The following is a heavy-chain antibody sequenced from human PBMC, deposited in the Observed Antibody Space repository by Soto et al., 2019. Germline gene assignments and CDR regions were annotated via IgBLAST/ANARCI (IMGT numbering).Heavy chain of an antibody. CDR1: GYTFTSYY. V-gene: IGHV1-46*01. D-gene: IGHD3-3*01. CDR2: INPSGGST. Sequence: ASVKVSCKASGYTFTSYYMHWVRQAPGQGLEWMGIINPSGGSTSYAQKFQGRVTMTRDTSTSTTYMELRSLRSDDTAVYYCARDRGNKYYDFWSGYLHYNGMDVWGQGTTVTVSS. CDR3: ARDRGNKYYDFWSGYLHYNGMDV. J-gene: IGHJ6*02.